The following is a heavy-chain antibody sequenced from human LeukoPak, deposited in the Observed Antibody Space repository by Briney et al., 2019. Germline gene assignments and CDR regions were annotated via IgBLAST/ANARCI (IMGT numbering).Heavy chain of an antibody. CDR2: INWNGGST. D-gene: IGHD1-26*01. CDR3: ARAGVGATTGWFDP. J-gene: IGHJ5*02. Sequence: GGSLRLSCAASGFTFDDYGMSWVRQAPGKGLEWVSGINWNGGSTGYADSVKGRFTISRDNAKNSLYLQMNSLRAEDTALYYCARAGVGATTGWFDPWGQGTLVTVSS. V-gene: IGHV3-20*04. CDR1: GFTFDDYG.